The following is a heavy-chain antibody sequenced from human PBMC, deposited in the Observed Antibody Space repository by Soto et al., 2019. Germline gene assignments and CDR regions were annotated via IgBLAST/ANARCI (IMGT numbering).Heavy chain of an antibody. J-gene: IGHJ4*02. V-gene: IGHV3-23*01. CDR3: AKDCTASLGYVTCLSY. CDR2: ISGSGGST. D-gene: IGHD2-8*02. Sequence: TGGSLRLSCAASGFTFSSYAMSWVRQAPGKGLEWVSAISGSGGSTYYADSVKGRFTISRDNSKNTLYLQMNSLRAEDTAVYYCAKDCTASLGYVTCLSYWGQGTLVTVSS. CDR1: GFTFSSYA.